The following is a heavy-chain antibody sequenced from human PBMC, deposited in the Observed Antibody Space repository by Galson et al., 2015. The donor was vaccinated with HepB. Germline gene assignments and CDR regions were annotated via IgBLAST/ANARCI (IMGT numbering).Heavy chain of an antibody. CDR3: ARDSYYDSPGDNDYYYMDV. J-gene: IGHJ6*03. CDR1: GFTFSSYS. D-gene: IGHD3-3*01. V-gene: IGHV3-48*01. CDR2: ISSSSSTI. Sequence: SLRLSCAASGFTFSSYSMNWVRQAPGKGLEWVSYISSSSSTIYYADSVKGRFTISRDNAKNSLYLQMNSLRSEDTAVYYCARDSYYDSPGDNDYYYMDVWGKGTTVTVSS.